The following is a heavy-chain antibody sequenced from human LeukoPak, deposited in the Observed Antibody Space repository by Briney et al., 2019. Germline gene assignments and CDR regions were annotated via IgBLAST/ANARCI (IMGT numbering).Heavy chain of an antibody. J-gene: IGHJ4*02. CDR2: ISYDGSNK. Sequence: GGSLRLSCAASGFTFSSYAMHWVRQAPGKGLEWVAVISYDGSNKYYADSVKGRFTISRDNAKNSLYLQMNSLRAEDTAVYYCARRRDSGSLQHFDYWGQGTLVTVSS. D-gene: IGHD1-26*01. CDR3: ARRRDSGSLQHFDY. CDR1: GFTFSSYA. V-gene: IGHV3-30*04.